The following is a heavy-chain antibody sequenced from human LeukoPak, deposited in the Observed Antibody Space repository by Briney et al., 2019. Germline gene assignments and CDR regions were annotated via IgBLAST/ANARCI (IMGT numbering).Heavy chain of an antibody. CDR3: ARHALSSGYPTPIDY. Sequence: GESLKISCKGSGYSFTSYWIGWVRQMPGKGLEWMGIIYPGDSDTRYSPSFQGQVTISADKSISTAYLQWSSLKASDTAMYYCARHALSSGYPTPIDYWGQGTLVTVSS. J-gene: IGHJ4*02. D-gene: IGHD6-19*01. CDR1: GYSFTSYW. CDR2: IYPGDSDT. V-gene: IGHV5-51*01.